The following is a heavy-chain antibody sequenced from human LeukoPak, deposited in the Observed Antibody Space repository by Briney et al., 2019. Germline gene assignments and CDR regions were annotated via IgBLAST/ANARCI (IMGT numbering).Heavy chain of an antibody. CDR1: GGSFSGYY. Sequence: PSETLSLTCAVYGGSFSGYYWSWLRQAPGKGLEWIGEINHSGSTNYNPSLKSRVTISVDTSKNQFSLKLSSVTAADTAVYYCARGQKTTGTPRGAFDIWGQGTMVTVCS. CDR3: ARGQKTTGTPRGAFDI. V-gene: IGHV4-34*01. J-gene: IGHJ3*02. CDR2: INHSGST. D-gene: IGHD1-1*01.